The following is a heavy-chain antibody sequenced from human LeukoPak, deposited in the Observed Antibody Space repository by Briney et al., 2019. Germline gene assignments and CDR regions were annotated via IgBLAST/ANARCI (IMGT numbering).Heavy chain of an antibody. V-gene: IGHV4-59*08. J-gene: IGHJ3*02. D-gene: IGHD1-26*01. Sequence: PSETLSLTCTVSGGSISSYYWSWIRQPPGKGLEWIGYIYYSGSTNYNPSLKSRVTISVDTSKNQFSLKLSSVTAADTAVYYCARHASIVGATGRDAFDIWGQGTMVTVSS. CDR3: ARHASIVGATGRDAFDI. CDR1: GGSISSYY. CDR2: IYYSGST.